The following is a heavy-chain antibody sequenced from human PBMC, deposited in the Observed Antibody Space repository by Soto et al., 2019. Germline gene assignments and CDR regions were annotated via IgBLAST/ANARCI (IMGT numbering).Heavy chain of an antibody. J-gene: IGHJ6*03. CDR2: ISYDGSNK. CDR1: GFTFSSYG. Sequence: QVQLVESGGGVVQPGRSLRLSCAASGFTFSSYGMHWVRQAPGKGLEWVAVISYDGSNKYYADSVKGRFTISRDNSKNTLYLQMKSLRAEDTAVYYCAKSLGNYYYYYMDVWGKGTTVTVSS. V-gene: IGHV3-30*18. CDR3: AKSLGNYYYYYMDV.